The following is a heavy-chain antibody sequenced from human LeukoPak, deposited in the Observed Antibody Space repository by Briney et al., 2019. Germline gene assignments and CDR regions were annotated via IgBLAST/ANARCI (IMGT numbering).Heavy chain of an antibody. CDR3: AKERWELQGEFYRNYGMDV. Sequence: GGSLRLSCAASGFTFSSHAMSWVRQAPGKGREGVSSISGSGGVTYYAASVKGRFTISRDNTKNTLYLQMNSLRADDTAVYYCAKERWELQGEFYRNYGMDVWGQGTTVTVSS. J-gene: IGHJ6*02. CDR2: ISGSGGVT. V-gene: IGHV3-23*01. D-gene: IGHD1-26*01. CDR1: GFTFSSHA.